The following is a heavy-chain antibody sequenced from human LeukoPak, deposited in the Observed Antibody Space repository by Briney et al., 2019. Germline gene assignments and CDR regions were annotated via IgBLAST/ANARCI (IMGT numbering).Heavy chain of an antibody. V-gene: IGHV3-33*01. D-gene: IGHD4-17*01. Sequence: GGSLRLSCAASGFTFSSYGMHWVRQAPGKGLEWVAVIWYDGSNKYYADSVKGRFTISRDNAKNSLYLQMNSLRAEDTAVYYCARDHMTTVTKNDYWGQGTLVTVSS. CDR2: IWYDGSNK. J-gene: IGHJ4*02. CDR1: GFTFSSYG. CDR3: ARDHMTTVTKNDY.